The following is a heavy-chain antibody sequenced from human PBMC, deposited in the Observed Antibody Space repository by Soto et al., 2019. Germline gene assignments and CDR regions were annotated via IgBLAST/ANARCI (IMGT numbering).Heavy chain of an antibody. CDR3: AKDILWGGSEDYYYYGMDV. J-gene: IGHJ6*02. CDR1: GFTFADYG. Sequence: EVQLVESGGGLVQPGRSLRLSCAASGFTFADYGMHWVRQAPGKGLAWVSGITWNSGSIDYADSVKGRFTISRDNAKNSLYLQTNSLRAEDTALYYCAKDILWGGSEDYYYYGMDVWGQGTTVTVSS. V-gene: IGHV3-9*01. D-gene: IGHD1-26*01. CDR2: ITWNSGSI.